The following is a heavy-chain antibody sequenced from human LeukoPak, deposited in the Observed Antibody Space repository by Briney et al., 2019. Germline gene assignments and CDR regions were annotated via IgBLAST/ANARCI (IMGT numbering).Heavy chain of an antibody. J-gene: IGHJ4*02. CDR2: IYDRGGT. CDR3: ARGDYLYYFDH. Sequence: SETLSLTCAVSGYSISSGYYWGWIRQPPGKGLEGFGSIYDRGGTYYNPSLKSRVTISGDTSKNQFSLKLSSVTAADTAVYYCARGDYLYYFDHWGQGTLVTVTS. CDR1: GYSISSGYY. D-gene: IGHD4/OR15-4a*01. V-gene: IGHV4-38-2*01.